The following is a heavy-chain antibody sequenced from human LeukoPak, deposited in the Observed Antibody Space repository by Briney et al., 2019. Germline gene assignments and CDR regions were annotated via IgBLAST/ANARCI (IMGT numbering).Heavy chain of an antibody. CDR2: FDPEDGET. V-gene: IGHV1-24*01. D-gene: IGHD6-13*01. Sequence: ASVKVSCKVSGYTLTELSMHWVRQAPGKGLGWMGGFDPEDGETIYAQKFQGRVTMTEDTSTDTAYMELSSLRSEDTAVYYCATGQQLAPGGYYYGMDVWGQGTTVTVSS. CDR3: ATGQQLAPGGYYYGMDV. J-gene: IGHJ6*02. CDR1: GYTLTELS.